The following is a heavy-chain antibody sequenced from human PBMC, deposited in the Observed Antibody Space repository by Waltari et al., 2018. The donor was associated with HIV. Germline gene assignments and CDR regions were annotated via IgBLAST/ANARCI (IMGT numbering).Heavy chain of an antibody. Sequence: EVQLLESGGGLVQPGGSLRLSCAGSGFTFSSYAMTWVRQAPGKGLGWVSAIFCDGGSTCYADSVKGRFTISRDKAKNTLYLQMNSLRAEDTAVYYCAKGTLNPLTTDYWGQGTLVTVSS. CDR1: GFTFSSYA. V-gene: IGHV3-23*01. CDR2: IFCDGGST. CDR3: AKGTLNPLTTDY. J-gene: IGHJ4*02. D-gene: IGHD4-17*01.